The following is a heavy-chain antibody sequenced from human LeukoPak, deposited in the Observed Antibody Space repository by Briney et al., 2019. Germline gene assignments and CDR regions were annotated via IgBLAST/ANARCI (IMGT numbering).Heavy chain of an antibody. CDR2: IHSRGNT. V-gene: IGHV4-39*01. CDR1: AFTFNSYA. Sequence: GSLRLSCAASAFTFNSYAMSWVRQPPGKGLEWIGSIHSRGNTYYNPSLKSRVTISVDTSKNHFSLKLSSVTAADRAVYYCAKHEGSYYDKSGYTFDFWGQGTLVTVSS. J-gene: IGHJ4*02. D-gene: IGHD3-22*01. CDR3: AKHEGSYYDKSGYTFDF.